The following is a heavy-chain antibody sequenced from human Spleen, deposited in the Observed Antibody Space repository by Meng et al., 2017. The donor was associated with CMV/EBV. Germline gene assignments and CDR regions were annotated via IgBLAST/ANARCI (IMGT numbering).Heavy chain of an antibody. CDR3: ARGPRGYSYGSQLFY. CDR1: GGSFRGYY. CDR2: INHSGST. D-gene: IGHD5-18*01. J-gene: IGHJ4*02. Sequence: QVQLQQWGAGLLKPSETLSLTRAVYGGSFRGYYWSWIRQPPGKGLEWIGEINHSGSTNYNPSLKSRVTISVDTSKNQFSLKLSSLTAADTAVYYCARGPRGYSYGSQLFYWGQGTLVTVSS. V-gene: IGHV4-34*01.